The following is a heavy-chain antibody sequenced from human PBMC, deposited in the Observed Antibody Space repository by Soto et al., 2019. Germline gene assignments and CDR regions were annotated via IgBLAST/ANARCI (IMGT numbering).Heavy chain of an antibody. CDR1: GGSIISSSYY. D-gene: IGHD2-2*01. V-gene: IGHV4-39*07. Sequence: SEILSLTCTVSGGSIISSSYYWGWIRQPPGKGLEWIGYIYYSGSTYYNPSLKSRVTISVDRSKNQFSLKLSSVTAADTAVYYCARVPDRWGQGTLVTVSS. J-gene: IGHJ5*02. CDR2: IYYSGST. CDR3: ARVPDR.